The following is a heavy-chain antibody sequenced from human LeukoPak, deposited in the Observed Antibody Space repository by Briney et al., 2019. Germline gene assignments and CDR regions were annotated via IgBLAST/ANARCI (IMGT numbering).Heavy chain of an antibody. CDR3: ATRPPYDFWSGRGTHYSKPLPFDY. V-gene: IGHV1-24*01. CDR2: FDPEDGET. Sequence: ASVKVSCKVSGYTLTELSMHWVRQAPGKGLEWMGGFDPEDGETIYAQKFQGRVTMTEDTSTDTAYMELSSLRSEDTAVYYCATRPPYDFWSGRGTHYSKPLPFDYWGQGTLVTVSS. J-gene: IGHJ4*02. D-gene: IGHD3-3*01. CDR1: GYTLTELS.